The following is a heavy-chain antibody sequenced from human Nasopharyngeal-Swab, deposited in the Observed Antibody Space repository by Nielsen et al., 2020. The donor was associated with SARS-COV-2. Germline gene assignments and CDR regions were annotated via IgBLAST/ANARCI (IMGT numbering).Heavy chain of an antibody. J-gene: IGHJ3*02. V-gene: IGHV3-48*04. D-gene: IGHD1-1*01. CDR1: GFTFSNYN. CDR2: ISKSSSTV. CDR3: VRDGYTTGRNDAFDI. Sequence: GESLKISCAASGFTFSNYNMHWVRQAPGKGLEWISYISKSSSTVYYADSVKGRFTISRDNAKNSLYLQMNSLRVEDTAVYYCVRDGYTTGRNDAFDIWGQGTMVTVSS.